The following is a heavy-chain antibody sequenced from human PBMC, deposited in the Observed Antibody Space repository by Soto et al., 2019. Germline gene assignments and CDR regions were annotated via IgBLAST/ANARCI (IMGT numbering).Heavy chain of an antibody. D-gene: IGHD6-13*01. V-gene: IGHV3-23*01. CDR1: GFTFSHYA. CDR3: AKHIGWSSMAFDH. CDR2: ISASGHSP. J-gene: IGHJ5*02. Sequence: EVQLLQSGGGLVQPGGSLRRSCAASGFTFSHYAMNWVRQAPGKGLEWVSRISASGHSPDYADSVKGRLTISRDNSKNTLFVQMNSLRLEDTAVYFCAKHIGWSSMAFDHWGQGILVFVSS.